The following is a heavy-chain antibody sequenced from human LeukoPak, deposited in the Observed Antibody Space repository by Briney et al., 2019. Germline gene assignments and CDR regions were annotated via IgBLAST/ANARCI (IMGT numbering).Heavy chain of an antibody. CDR2: IHPSGGGP. V-gene: IGHV1-46*01. J-gene: IGHJ4*02. Sequence: ASVKVSCKSSGYTFTSHYIHWVRQAPGQGLEWMGIIHPSGGGPIYAQKFQGRVTMIRDTSTSTVYMELSSLRLEDTAVYYCARDFADSYYDSSGRSRFDYWGQGTLVTVSS. CDR1: GYTFTSHY. CDR3: ARDFADSYYDSSGRSRFDY. D-gene: IGHD3-22*01.